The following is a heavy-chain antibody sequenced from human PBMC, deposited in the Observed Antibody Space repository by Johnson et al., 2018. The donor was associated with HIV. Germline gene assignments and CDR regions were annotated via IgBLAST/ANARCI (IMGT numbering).Heavy chain of an antibody. V-gene: IGHV3-74*01. D-gene: IGHD3-22*01. CDR2: INSDGSDT. CDR3: AREVNAFDI. J-gene: IGHJ3*02. Sequence: VSGINSDGSDTRYADSVKGRFTISRDNAKTTLYLQMNSLRAEDTAVYYCAREVNAFDIWGQGTMVTVSS.